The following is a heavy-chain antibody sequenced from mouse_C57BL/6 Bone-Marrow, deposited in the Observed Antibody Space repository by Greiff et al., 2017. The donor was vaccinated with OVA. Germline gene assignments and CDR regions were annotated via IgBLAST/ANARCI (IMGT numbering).Heavy chain of an antibody. CDR3: ARSIPYYYGSSYAMDY. CDR2: INPNNGGT. J-gene: IGHJ4*01. D-gene: IGHD1-1*01. CDR1: GYTFTDYY. V-gene: IGHV1-26*01. Sequence: EVQLQQSGPELVKPGASVKISCKASGYTFTDYYMNWVKQSHGKSLEWIGDINPNNGGTSYNQKFKGKATLTVDKSSSTAYMELRSLTSEDSAVYYCARSIPYYYGSSYAMDYWGQGTSVTVSS.